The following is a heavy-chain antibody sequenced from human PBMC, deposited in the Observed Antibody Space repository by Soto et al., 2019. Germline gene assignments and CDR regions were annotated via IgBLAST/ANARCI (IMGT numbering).Heavy chain of an antibody. CDR1: GGSISNYY. CDR2: IYYSGST. CDR3: ARDRSYGYFDY. V-gene: IGHV4-59*01. D-gene: IGHD5-18*01. J-gene: IGHJ4*02. Sequence: SETLSLTCTVSGGSISNYYWSWIRQPPGKGLEWIGYIYYSGSTNYNPSLKSRVTISVDTSKNQFSLKLSSVTAADTAVYYCARDRSYGYFDYWGPGTLVTAPQ.